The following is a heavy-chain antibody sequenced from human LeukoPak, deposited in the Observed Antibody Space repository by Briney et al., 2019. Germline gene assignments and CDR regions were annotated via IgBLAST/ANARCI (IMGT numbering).Heavy chain of an antibody. Sequence: SETLSLTCAVSGGSISSSNWWSWVRQPPGKGLEWIGEIYHSGSTNYNPSLKSRVTISVGKSKNQFSLKLSSVTAADTAVYYCAFVVVTATYYFDYWGQGTLVTVSS. CDR3: AFVVVTATYYFDY. D-gene: IGHD2-21*02. CDR1: GGSISSSNW. V-gene: IGHV4-4*02. CDR2: IYHSGST. J-gene: IGHJ4*02.